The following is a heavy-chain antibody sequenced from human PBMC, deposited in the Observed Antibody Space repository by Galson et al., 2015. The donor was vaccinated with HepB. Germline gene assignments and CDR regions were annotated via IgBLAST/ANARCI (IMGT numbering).Heavy chain of an antibody. Sequence: SLRLSCAASDFTFSSYSLNWVRQAPGKGLEWISYISSGGESIYYADSVKGRFTISRDNGKNSVFLQMNSLRADDTAVYYCARCPFTTYCGSGNYLDYWGQRTPVTVSS. J-gene: IGHJ4*02. CDR2: ISSGGESI. V-gene: IGHV3-48*01. CDR3: ARCPFTTYCGSGNYLDY. D-gene: IGHD3-10*01. CDR1: DFTFSSYS.